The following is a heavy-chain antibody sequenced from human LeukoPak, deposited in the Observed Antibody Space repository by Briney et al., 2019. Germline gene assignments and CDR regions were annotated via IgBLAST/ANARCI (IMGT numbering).Heavy chain of an antibody. J-gene: IGHJ4*02. Sequence: SETLSLTCTVSGGSISSYYWSWIRQPPGKGLEWIGYIYYSGSTNYNPSLQSRVTISVATSKNKLHRKLSSVTAADTAVYYWARASQGVAARPRRYFDYWGQGTLVTVSS. CDR1: GGSISSYY. CDR2: IYYSGST. CDR3: ARASQGVAARPRRYFDY. D-gene: IGHD6-6*01. V-gene: IGHV4-59*01.